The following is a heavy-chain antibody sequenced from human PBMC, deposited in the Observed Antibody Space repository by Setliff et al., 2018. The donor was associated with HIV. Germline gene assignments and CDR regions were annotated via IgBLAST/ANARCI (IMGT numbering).Heavy chain of an antibody. D-gene: IGHD2-21*02. Sequence: SGPTLVNPTQTLTLTCTFSGFSLNTDGASVGWIRQPPGKTLEWLGNIYWDDDKRYSPSLQSRLTITKDTSKNQVVLTLTNMDPVDTATYFCAHRRHYHTAWQWGDFKYWGLGALVTVSS. CDR1: GFSLNTDGAS. CDR3: AHRRHYHTAWQWGDFKY. CDR2: IYWDDDK. J-gene: IGHJ4*02. V-gene: IGHV2-5*02.